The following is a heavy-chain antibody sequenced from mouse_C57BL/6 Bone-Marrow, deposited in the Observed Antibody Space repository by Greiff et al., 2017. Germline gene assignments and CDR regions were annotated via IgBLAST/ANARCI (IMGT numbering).Heavy chain of an antibody. CDR3: ARGITTVVATPYAMDY. D-gene: IGHD1-1*01. J-gene: IGHJ4*01. CDR1: GYAFTNYL. Sequence: QVQLQQSGAELVRPGTSVKVSCKASGYAFTNYLIEWVKQRPGQGLEWIGVINPGSGGTNYNEKFKGKATLTADKSSSTAYMQLSSLTSEDSAVYFCARGITTVVATPYAMDYWGQGTSVTVSS. V-gene: IGHV1-54*01. CDR2: INPGSGGT.